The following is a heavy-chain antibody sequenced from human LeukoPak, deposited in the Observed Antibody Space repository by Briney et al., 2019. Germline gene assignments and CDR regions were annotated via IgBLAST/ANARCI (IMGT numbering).Heavy chain of an antibody. J-gene: IGHJ3*02. V-gene: IGHV1-2*02. CDR3: ARVDSSWYGSNAFDI. CDR2: INPNSGGT. CDR1: GYTFTGYY. D-gene: IGHD6-13*01. Sequence: ASVKVSCKASGYTFTGYYMHWVRQAPGQGLELMGWINPNSGGTNYAQKFQGRVTMTRDTSISTAYMELSRLRSDDTAVYYCARVDSSWYGSNAFDIWGQGTMVTVSS.